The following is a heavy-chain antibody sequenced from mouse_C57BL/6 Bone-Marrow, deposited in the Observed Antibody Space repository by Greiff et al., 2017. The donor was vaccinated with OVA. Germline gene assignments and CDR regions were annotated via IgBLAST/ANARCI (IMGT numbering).Heavy chain of an antibody. Sequence: QVQLQQPGAELVKPGASVKLSCKASGYTFTSYWMHWVKQRPGQGLEWIGMIHPNSGSTNYNEKFKSKATLTVDKSSSTAYMQLSSLTSEDSAVDYCARKRGLLRYYAMDYWGQGTSVTVSS. CDR1: GYTFTSYW. V-gene: IGHV1-64*01. CDR2: IHPNSGST. CDR3: ARKRGLLRYYAMDY. D-gene: IGHD1-1*01. J-gene: IGHJ4*01.